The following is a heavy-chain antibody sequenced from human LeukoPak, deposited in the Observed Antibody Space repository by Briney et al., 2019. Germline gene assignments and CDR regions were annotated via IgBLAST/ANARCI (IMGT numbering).Heavy chain of an antibody. CDR1: GFTFDDYG. CDR3: ARDVSYYDSSGYYLEAFFDY. J-gene: IGHJ4*02. Sequence: GGSLTLSCAASGFTFDDYGMSWVRQAPGKGLEWVSGINWNGGSTGYADSVKGRFTISRDNAKNSLYLQMNSLRAEDTALYYCARDVSYYDSSGYYLEAFFDYWGQGTLVTVSS. CDR2: INWNGGST. D-gene: IGHD3-22*01. V-gene: IGHV3-20*04.